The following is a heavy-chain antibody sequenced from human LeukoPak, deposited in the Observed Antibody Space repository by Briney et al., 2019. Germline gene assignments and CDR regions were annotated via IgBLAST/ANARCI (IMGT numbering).Heavy chain of an antibody. Sequence: ASVKVSCKASGGTFSSYAISWVRQDPGQGLEWMGGIIPIFGTANYAQKFQGRVTITADESTSTAYMELSSLRSEDTAVYYCARELITMVRGVISYYGMDVWGQGTTVTVSS. D-gene: IGHD3-10*01. J-gene: IGHJ6*02. CDR2: IIPIFGTA. CDR3: ARELITMVRGVISYYGMDV. V-gene: IGHV1-69*13. CDR1: GGTFSSYA.